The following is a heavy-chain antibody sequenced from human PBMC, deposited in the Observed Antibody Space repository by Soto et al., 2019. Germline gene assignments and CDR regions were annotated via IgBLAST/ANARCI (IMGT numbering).Heavy chain of an antibody. Sequence: SETLSLTCTVSGGSISSSSYYWGWIRQPPGKGLEWIGSISYSGSTNYNPSLKSRVTISVDTSKNQFSLKLSSVTAADTAVYYCAIFFRGSGSYGWFSPWGQGTLVTVSS. CDR1: GGSISSSSYY. CDR3: AIFFRGSGSYGWFSP. CDR2: ISYSGST. V-gene: IGHV4-39*07. J-gene: IGHJ5*02. D-gene: IGHD3-10*01.